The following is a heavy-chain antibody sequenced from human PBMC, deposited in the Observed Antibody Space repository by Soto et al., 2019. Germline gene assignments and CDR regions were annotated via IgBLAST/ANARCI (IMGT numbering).Heavy chain of an antibody. V-gene: IGHV3-23*01. D-gene: IGHD3-3*01. J-gene: IGHJ6*01. CDR3: ARDIWAAEFWCGYSPLYFGMGV. Sequence: GGSLRLSCAASGFTFSSDAMNWVRQAPGKGLEWVSTISGSGSSTYYADSVKGRFTISRDNSDNTLYRQMNSLRAEDTALYNCARDIWAAEFWCGYSPLYFGMGVWGQGTTVTVSS. CDR2: ISGSGSST. CDR1: GFTFSSDA.